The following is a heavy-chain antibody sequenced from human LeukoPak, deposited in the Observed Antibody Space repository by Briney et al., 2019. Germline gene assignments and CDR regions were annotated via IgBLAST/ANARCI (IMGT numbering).Heavy chain of an antibody. D-gene: IGHD6-19*01. J-gene: IGHJ4*02. V-gene: IGHV3-23*01. Sequence: GGSLRLSCAGSGFTVSSYAMRWVHQAPAKGLEWVSAISDSGGSTYYADSVKGRFTNSRDNSKNTLYLQMNSLRAEDTAVYDCAKDIRRAAVAGTGDYWGQGTLVTVSS. CDR1: GFTVSSYA. CDR3: AKDIRRAAVAGTGDY. CDR2: ISDSGGST.